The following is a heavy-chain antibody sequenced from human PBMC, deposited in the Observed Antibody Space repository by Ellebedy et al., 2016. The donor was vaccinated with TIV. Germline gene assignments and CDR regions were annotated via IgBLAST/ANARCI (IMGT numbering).Heavy chain of an antibody. D-gene: IGHD6-13*01. CDR1: GFTFSDYY. CDR3: AREKPAAGRDYFHYYGMDV. Sequence: GESLKISCAASGFTFSDYYMSWIRQAPGKGLEWVSYISSSGSTIYYADSVKGRFTISRDNAKSSLYLQMNSLRAEDTAVYYCAREKPAAGRDYFHYYGMDVWGQGTTVTVSS. CDR2: ISSSGSTI. J-gene: IGHJ6*02. V-gene: IGHV3-11*01.